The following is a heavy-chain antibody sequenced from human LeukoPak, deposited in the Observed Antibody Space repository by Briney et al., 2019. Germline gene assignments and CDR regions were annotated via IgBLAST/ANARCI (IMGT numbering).Heavy chain of an antibody. CDR2: IYYSGDT. CDR1: GGSISSSSYY. D-gene: IGHD5-12*01. J-gene: IGHJ4*02. V-gene: IGHV4-61*05. CDR3: ARLRRGDIVLAQTDFYFGY. Sequence: PSETLSLTCTVSGGSISSSSYYWGWIRQPPGKGLEWIGFIYYSGDTNYNPSLKSRVTISLDTSKNQFSLRLTSVTAADTAVYFCARLRRGDIVLAQTDFYFGYWGQGTLVTVSS.